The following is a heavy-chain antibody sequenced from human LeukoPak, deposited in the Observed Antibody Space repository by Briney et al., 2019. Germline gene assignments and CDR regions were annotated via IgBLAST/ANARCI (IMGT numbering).Heavy chain of an antibody. CDR3: AREADNYGDYAYDY. J-gene: IGHJ4*02. D-gene: IGHD4-17*01. CDR1: GXTFSSYA. Sequence: PGGSLRLSCAASGXTFSSYAMHWVRQATGKGREGVAVISYDGSNKYYADSVKGRFTISRDNSKNTLYLQMNSLRAEDTAVYYCAREADNYGDYAYDYWGQGTLVTVSS. V-gene: IGHV3-30-3*01. CDR2: ISYDGSNK.